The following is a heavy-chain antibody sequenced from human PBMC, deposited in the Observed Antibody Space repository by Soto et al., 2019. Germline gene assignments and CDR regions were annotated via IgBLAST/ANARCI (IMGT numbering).Heavy chain of an antibody. CDR2: IYPGDSDT. J-gene: IGHJ5*02. D-gene: IGHD4-17*01. Sequence: GESLPISCKGSGWSLTSYWIGWVRQMPGKGLEWMGIIYPGDSDTRYSPSFQGQVTISADKPISTAYLQWSSLKASDTAMYYCARPVLNDYGDYYNWFDPWGQGTLVTVSS. V-gene: IGHV5-51*01. CDR1: GWSLTSYW. CDR3: ARPVLNDYGDYYNWFDP.